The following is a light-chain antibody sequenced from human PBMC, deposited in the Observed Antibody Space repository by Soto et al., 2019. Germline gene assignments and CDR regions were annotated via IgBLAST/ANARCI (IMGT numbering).Light chain of an antibody. J-gene: IGLJ2*01. CDR2: DVN. V-gene: IGLV2-11*01. CDR3: CSYAGDSFL. Sequence: QSALTQPRSVSGSAGQSVTISCTGTSSDVGGYNFVSWYQQCPGKAPKVMIYDVNKRPSGVPDRFSGSKSGNTASLTISGLQSEDEGDYHCCSYAGDSFLFGGGTKVTVL. CDR1: SSDVGGYNF.